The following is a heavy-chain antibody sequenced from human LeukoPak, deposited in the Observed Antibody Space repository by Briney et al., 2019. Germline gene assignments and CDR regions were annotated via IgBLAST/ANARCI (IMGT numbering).Heavy chain of an antibody. Sequence: AGGSLRLSCAASGFTFSSYAMHWVRQAPGKGLEWVAVISYDGSNKYYADSVKGRFTISRDNPKNTLYLQMNSLRAEDTAVYYCARVGVDPDYYGMDVWGQGTTVTVSS. CDR3: ARVGVDPDYYGMDV. D-gene: IGHD3-10*01. CDR1: GFTFSSYA. J-gene: IGHJ6*02. CDR2: ISYDGSNK. V-gene: IGHV3-30-3*01.